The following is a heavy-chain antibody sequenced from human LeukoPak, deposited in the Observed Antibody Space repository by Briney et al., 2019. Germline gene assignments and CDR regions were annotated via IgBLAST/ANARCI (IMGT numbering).Heavy chain of an antibody. J-gene: IGHJ6*03. CDR3: ARHCSSPSCYEDYYYMDV. CDR2: ISSSSNYI. V-gene: IGHV3-21*01. D-gene: IGHD2-2*01. CDR1: GFTFSSYS. Sequence: GGSLRLSCAASGFTFSSYSMNWVRQAPGKGLEWVSSISSSSNYIYYADSVKGRVTISRDNAKTSLYLQMNSLRAEDTAVYYCARHCSSPSCYEDYYYMDVWGKGTTVTISS.